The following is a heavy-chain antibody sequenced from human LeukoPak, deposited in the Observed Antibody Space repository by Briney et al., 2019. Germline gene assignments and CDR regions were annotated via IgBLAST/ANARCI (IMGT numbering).Heavy chain of an antibody. V-gene: IGHV3-23*01. D-gene: IGHD5-12*01. CDR3: AKTHPGNSGYDLDRFDY. CDR1: GFTFSSYA. J-gene: IGHJ4*02. CDR2: ISGSGGST. Sequence: PGGSLRLSCAASGFTFSSYAMSWVRQAPGKGLEWVSAISGSGGSTYYADSVKGRFTISRDNSKNTLYLQMNNLRAEDTAVYYCAKTHPGNSGYDLDRFDYWGQGTLVTVSS.